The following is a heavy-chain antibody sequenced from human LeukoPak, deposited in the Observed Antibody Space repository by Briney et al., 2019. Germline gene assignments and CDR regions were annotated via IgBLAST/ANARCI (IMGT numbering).Heavy chain of an antibody. J-gene: IGHJ4*02. V-gene: IGHV3-23*01. D-gene: IGHD3-10*01. CDR3: AKAYGSGSYSPYFDY. CDR2: ISGSGGST. Sequence: PGGSLRLSCAASGFTFSSYAMSWVRQAPGKGLEWVSAISGSGGSTYYADSVKGRFTISRDNSKNTLYLQMNSLRAEDTAVYYCAKAYGSGSYSPYFDYWGQGTLVTVSS. CDR1: GFTFSSYA.